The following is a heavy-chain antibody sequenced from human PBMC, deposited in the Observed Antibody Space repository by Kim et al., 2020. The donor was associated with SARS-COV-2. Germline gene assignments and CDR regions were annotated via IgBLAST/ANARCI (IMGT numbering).Heavy chain of an antibody. V-gene: IGHV3-30-3*01. CDR1: GFTFSSYA. J-gene: IGHJ6*02. D-gene: IGHD3-3*01. Sequence: GGSLRLSCAASGFTFSSYAMHWVRQAPGKGLEWVAVISYDGSNKYYADSVKGRFTISRDNSKNTLYLQMNSLRAEDTAVYYCARDLGDFWSGYRYYYYYYGMDVWGQGTTVTVSS. CDR3: ARDLGDFWSGYRYYYYYYGMDV. CDR2: ISYDGSNK.